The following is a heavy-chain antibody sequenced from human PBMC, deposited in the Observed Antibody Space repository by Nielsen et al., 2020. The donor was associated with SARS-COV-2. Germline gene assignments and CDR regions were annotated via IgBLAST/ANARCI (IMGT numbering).Heavy chain of an antibody. CDR1: GDSISSSSYY. J-gene: IGHJ6*02. Sequence: SETLSLTCTVSGDSISSSSYYWGWIRQPPGKGLEWIGYIYYSGSTNYNPSLKSRVTISVDTSKNQFSLKLSSVTAADTAVYYCARAWGDCSGGSCYSGDYYYYGMDVWGQGTTVTVSS. D-gene: IGHD2-15*01. CDR2: IYYSGST. V-gene: IGHV4-61*05. CDR3: ARAWGDCSGGSCYSGDYYYYGMDV.